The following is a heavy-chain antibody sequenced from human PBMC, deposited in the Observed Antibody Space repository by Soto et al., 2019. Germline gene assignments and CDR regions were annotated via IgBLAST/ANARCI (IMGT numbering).Heavy chain of an antibody. CDR2: IYPSDSDT. CDR1: GYNFAGYW. J-gene: IGHJ4*02. V-gene: IGHV5-51*01. CDR3: ARGGVSTRTFDY. Sequence: GESLKISCKGSGYNFAGYWIAWVRRMPGKGLELMGIIYPSDSDTRYRPPFQGQVTISADKSISSAYLQWSSLRASDTAMYYCARGGVSTRTFDYWGQGTPVTAPQ. D-gene: IGHD3-3*01.